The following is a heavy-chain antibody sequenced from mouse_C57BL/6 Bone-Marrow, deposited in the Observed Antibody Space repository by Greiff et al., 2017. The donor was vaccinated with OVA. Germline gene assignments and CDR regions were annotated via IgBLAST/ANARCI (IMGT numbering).Heavy chain of an antibody. D-gene: IGHD2-4*01. J-gene: IGHJ2*01. CDR3: ARCGIYYDYDDFDY. Sequence: QVQLQQPGAELVKPGASVKVSCKASGYTFTSYWMHWVKQRPGQGLEWIGRIHPSDSDTNYNQKFKGKATLTAEKSSSTAYMQLSSLTSEDSAVYFCARCGIYYDYDDFDYWGQGTTLTVSS. CDR1: GYTFTSYW. CDR2: IHPSDSDT. V-gene: IGHV1-74*01.